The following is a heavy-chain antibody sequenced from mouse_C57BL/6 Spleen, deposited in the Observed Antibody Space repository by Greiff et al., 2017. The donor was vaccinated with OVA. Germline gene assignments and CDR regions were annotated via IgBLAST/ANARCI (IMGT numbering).Heavy chain of an antibody. CDR2: IYPRDGST. D-gene: IGHD1-1*01. CDR3: ARDYYGSSYENYFDY. Sequence: VQLQQSDAELVKPGASVKISCKVSGYTFTDHTIHWMKQRPEQGLEWIGYIYPRDGSTKYNEKFKGKATLTADKSSSTAYMQLNSLTSEDSAVYFCARDYYGSSYENYFDYWGQGTTLTVSS. CDR1: GYTFTDHT. V-gene: IGHV1-78*01. J-gene: IGHJ2*01.